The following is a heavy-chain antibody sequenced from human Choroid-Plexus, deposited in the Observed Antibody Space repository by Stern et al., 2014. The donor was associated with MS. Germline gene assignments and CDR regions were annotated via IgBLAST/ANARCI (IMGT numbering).Heavy chain of an antibody. CDR2: IRNKANSYTT. Sequence: EVQLVESGGGLVQPGGSLRLSCVASGFTLSDHYMDWVRQAPGKGLESVGRIRNKANSYTTQYAASVKGRFVISRDDSKNSLYLQMNSLKSEDTAVYYCVRVSGSSGSDFWGQGTLVAVSS. CDR3: VRVSGSSGSDF. J-gene: IGHJ4*02. CDR1: GFTLSDHY. D-gene: IGHD6-19*01. V-gene: IGHV3-72*01.